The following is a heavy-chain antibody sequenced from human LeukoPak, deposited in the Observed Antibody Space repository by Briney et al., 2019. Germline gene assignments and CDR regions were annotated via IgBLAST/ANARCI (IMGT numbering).Heavy chain of an antibody. Sequence: SETLSLTCTVSGGSISSSSYYWGWIRQPPGKGLEWIGSIYYSGSTYYNPSLKSRVTISVDTSKNQFSLKLSSVTAADTAVYYCAIPGGPLAYCGGDCSDYWGQGTLVTVSS. V-gene: IGHV4-39*07. J-gene: IGHJ4*02. CDR2: IYYSGST. D-gene: IGHD2-21*02. CDR1: GGSISSSSYY. CDR3: AIPGGPLAYCGGDCSDY.